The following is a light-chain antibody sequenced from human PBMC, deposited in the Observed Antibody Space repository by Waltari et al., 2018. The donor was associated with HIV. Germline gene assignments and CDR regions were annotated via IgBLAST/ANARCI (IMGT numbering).Light chain of an antibody. CDR2: GAS. Sequence: EIMMTQSPATLSVSLGERATLSCRASQSIGRNLAWYQQTPGQAPRLLIDGASTRATGIPARFSGSGSGTEFTLTISSLQSEDFAVYYCQQYNNWPPATFGQGTKLEIK. J-gene: IGKJ2*01. CDR3: QQYNNWPPAT. V-gene: IGKV3-15*01. CDR1: QSIGRN.